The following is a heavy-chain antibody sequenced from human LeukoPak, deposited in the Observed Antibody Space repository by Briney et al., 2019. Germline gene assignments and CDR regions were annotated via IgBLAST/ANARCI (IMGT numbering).Heavy chain of an antibody. Sequence: GGSLRLSCAASGFPFTSGFTFSDYYMSWIRQAPGKGLEWVSYISSTSAYTSYADSVKGRFTISRGNANNSLFLQMNGLRAEDTAIYYCARGGTGAFDYWGQGTLVTVSS. J-gene: IGHJ4*02. CDR3: ARGGTGAFDY. D-gene: IGHD2-8*02. CDR2: ISSTSAYT. V-gene: IGHV3-11*06. CDR1: GFPFTSGFTFSDYY.